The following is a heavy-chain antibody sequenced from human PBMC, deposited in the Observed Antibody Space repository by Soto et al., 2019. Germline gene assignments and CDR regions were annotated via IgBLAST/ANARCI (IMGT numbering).Heavy chain of an antibody. V-gene: IGHV4-61*01. CDR3: AREKWELLPSYGMDV. J-gene: IGHJ6*02. D-gene: IGHD1-26*01. CDR2: IYYSGST. CDR1: GGSVSGGSYY. Sequence: PSETLSLTCTVSGGSVSGGSYYWSWIRQPPGKGLEWIGYIYYSGSTNYNPSLKSRVTISVDTSKNQFSLKLSSVTAADTAVYYCAREKWELLPSYGMDVWGQGTTVTVSS.